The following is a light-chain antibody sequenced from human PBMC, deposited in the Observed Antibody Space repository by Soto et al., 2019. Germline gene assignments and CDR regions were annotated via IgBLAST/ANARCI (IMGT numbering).Light chain of an antibody. CDR2: GVS. Sequence: EIVLTQSPATLSLSPGERATLPCRASQLFSSNLAWYQHKPGQAPRLLIYGVSTRDTGVPDRFSGSASGTEFTLTISSLQSEDFAVYYCQQYNNWPRTFGQGTRLEIK. V-gene: IGKV3-15*01. CDR1: QLFSSN. CDR3: QQYNNWPRT. J-gene: IGKJ5*01.